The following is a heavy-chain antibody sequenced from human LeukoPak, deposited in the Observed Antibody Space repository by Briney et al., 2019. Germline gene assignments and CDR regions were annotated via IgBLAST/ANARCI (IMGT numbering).Heavy chain of an antibody. V-gene: IGHV4-30-4*01. CDR2: IYYSGST. D-gene: IGHD3-9*01. CDR3: ARGGDILTGPH. Sequence: SETLSLTCTVSGGSISSGDYYWSWSRQPPGKGLEWIGYIYYSGSTYYNPSLKSRVTISVDTSKNQFSLKLSSVTAADTAVYYCARGGDILTGPHWGQGTLVTVSS. CDR1: GGSISSGDYY. J-gene: IGHJ4*02.